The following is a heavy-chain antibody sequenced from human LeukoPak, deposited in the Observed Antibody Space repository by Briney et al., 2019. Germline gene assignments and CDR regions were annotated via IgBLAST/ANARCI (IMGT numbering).Heavy chain of an antibody. J-gene: IGHJ4*02. V-gene: IGHV4-34*01. CDR2: INHSRST. CDR3: ARGPARVGATPLDY. D-gene: IGHD1-26*01. Sequence: SETLSLTCAVYGGSCSGYYWSWIRQPPGKGLEWIGEINHSRSTNYNPSLKSRVTISVDTSKNQFSLKLSSVTAADTAVYYCARGPARVGATPLDYWGQGTLVTVSS. CDR1: GGSCSGYY.